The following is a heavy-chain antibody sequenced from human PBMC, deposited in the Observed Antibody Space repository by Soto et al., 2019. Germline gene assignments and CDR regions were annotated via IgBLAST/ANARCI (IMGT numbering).Heavy chain of an antibody. D-gene: IGHD3-3*01. CDR3: ASDHGYYDFWSGYEYYYGMDV. V-gene: IGHV4-31*03. CDR1: GGSISSGGYY. CDR2: IYYSGST. J-gene: IGHJ6*02. Sequence: SETLSLTCTVSGGSISSGGYYWSWIRQHPGKGLEWIGYIYYSGSTYYNPSLKSRVTISVDTSKNQFSLKLSSVTAADTAVYYCASDHGYYDFWSGYEYYYGMDVWGQGTTVTVSS.